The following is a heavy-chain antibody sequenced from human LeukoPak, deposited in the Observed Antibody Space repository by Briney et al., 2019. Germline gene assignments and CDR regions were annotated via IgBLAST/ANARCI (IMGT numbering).Heavy chain of an antibody. CDR3: ARESCGGDCDFDY. Sequence: SETLSLTCTVSGGSITSTSYYWDWIRQPPGKGLGWIGYIYYSGSTYYNPSLKSRVSISVDTSKSQFSLKLSSVTAADTAVYYCARESCGGDCDFDYWGQGTLVTVSS. CDR2: IYYSGST. D-gene: IGHD2-21*02. V-gene: IGHV4-31*03. CDR1: GGSITSTSYY. J-gene: IGHJ4*02.